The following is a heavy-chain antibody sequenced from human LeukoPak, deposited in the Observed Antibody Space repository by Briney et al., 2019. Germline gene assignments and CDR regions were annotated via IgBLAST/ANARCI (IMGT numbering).Heavy chain of an antibody. J-gene: IGHJ5*02. V-gene: IGHV1-46*01. CDR2: INPSGGST. CDR1: GYTFTSYY. CDR3: ARGLRVATVIYNWFDP. Sequence: ASVKVSCKASGYTFTSYYMHWVRQAPGQGLEWMGIINPSGGSTSYAQKFQGRVTMTRDMSTSTVYMELSSLRAEDTAVYYCARGLRVATVIYNWFDPWGQGTLVTVSS. D-gene: IGHD5-12*01.